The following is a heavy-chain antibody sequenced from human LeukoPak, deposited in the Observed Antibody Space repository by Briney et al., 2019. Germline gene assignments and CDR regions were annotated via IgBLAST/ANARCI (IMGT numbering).Heavy chain of an antibody. Sequence: GASVKVSCKASGYTFTSYGINWVRQATGQGLEWMGWMNPNSGNTGYAQTFQGRVTMTRNTSISTAYMELISLRSEGTAVYYCARTRLEGRYFDWLFNEEYYYYYGMDVWGQGTTVTVSS. V-gene: IGHV1-8*01. CDR3: ARTRLEGRYFDWLFNEEYYYYYGMDV. CDR1: GYTFTSYG. CDR2: MNPNSGNT. D-gene: IGHD3-9*01. J-gene: IGHJ6*02.